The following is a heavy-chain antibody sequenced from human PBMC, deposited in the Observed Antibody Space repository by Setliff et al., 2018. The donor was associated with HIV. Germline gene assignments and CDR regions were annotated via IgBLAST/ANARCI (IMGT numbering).Heavy chain of an antibody. CDR3: ARPKDSSGWSPFDY. D-gene: IGHD6-19*01. CDR1: GESFSGYS. J-gene: IGHJ4*02. CDR2: INHSGNA. V-gene: IGHV4-34*01. Sequence: PSETLSLTCAVYGESFSGYSWTWIRQPPGKGLEWLGEINHSGNAKYNPALKSRVTTSVDTSKKQFSLKLSSVTAADTAVYYCARPKDSSGWSPFDYWGQGTLVTVSS.